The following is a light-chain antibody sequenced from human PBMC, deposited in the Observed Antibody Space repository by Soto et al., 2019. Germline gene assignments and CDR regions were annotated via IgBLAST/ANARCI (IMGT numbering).Light chain of an antibody. CDR1: SSDVGGHNH. Sequence: QSALTQPASVSGSPGQSITISCTGSSSDVGGHNHVSWYQQHPGKAPKLMIYEVGNRPSGVSNRFSGSKSGNTASLTISGFQDEDAADYYCNSYTSSSPHVFGTGTKLTVL. J-gene: IGLJ1*01. CDR3: NSYTSSSPHV. CDR2: EVG. V-gene: IGLV2-14*01.